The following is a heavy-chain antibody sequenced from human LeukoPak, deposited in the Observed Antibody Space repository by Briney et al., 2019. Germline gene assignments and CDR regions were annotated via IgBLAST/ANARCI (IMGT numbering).Heavy chain of an antibody. CDR2: INPNSGGT. CDR3: ARESIAAQLYYYYGMDV. Sequence: GASVKVSCKASGGTFSSYAISWVRQAAGQGLEWMGWINPNSGGTNYAQKFQGRVTMTRDTSISTAYMELSRLRSDDTAVYYCARESIAAQLYYYYGMDVWGQGTTVTVSS. J-gene: IGHJ6*02. V-gene: IGHV1-2*02. CDR1: GGTFSSYA. D-gene: IGHD6-6*01.